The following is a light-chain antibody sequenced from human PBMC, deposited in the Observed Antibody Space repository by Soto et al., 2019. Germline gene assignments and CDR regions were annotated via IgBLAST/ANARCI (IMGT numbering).Light chain of an antibody. J-gene: IGKJ1*01. CDR1: QTVLDSFNNKDY. CDR2: WAS. Sequence: DIVMTQSPDSLAVSLGERATINCKSSQTVLDSFNNKDYLTWYQQKPGQPPKLLIYWASTRAFGVPDRFSGSGSGTDFTLTISSLQAEDVAVYYCQQYYSTPRTFGHGTKVEIK. V-gene: IGKV4-1*01. CDR3: QQYYSTPRT.